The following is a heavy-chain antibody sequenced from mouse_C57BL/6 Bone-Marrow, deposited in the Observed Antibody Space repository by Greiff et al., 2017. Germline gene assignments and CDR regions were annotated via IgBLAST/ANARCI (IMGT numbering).Heavy chain of an antibody. J-gene: IGHJ3*01. Sequence: VQRVESGAELAKPGASVKLSCTASGYTFTSYWMHWVKQRPGQGLEWIGYINPSSGYTKYNQKFKDKATLTADKSSSTAYLQLSSLTYEDSAVYYCASGRFRFAYWGQGTLVTVSA. CDR3: ASGRFRFAY. CDR2: INPSSGYT. CDR1: GYTFTSYW. V-gene: IGHV1-7*01.